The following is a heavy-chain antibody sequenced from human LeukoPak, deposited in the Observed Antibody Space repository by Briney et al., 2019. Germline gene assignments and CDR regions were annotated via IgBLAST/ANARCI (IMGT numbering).Heavy chain of an antibody. CDR2: IYYSGST. V-gene: IGHV4-30-4*01. CDR1: SGSISSGDYY. D-gene: IGHD3-22*01. Sequence: SETLSLTCTVSSGSISSGDYYWSWIRQPPGKGLEWIGYIYYSGSTYYNPSLKSRVTISVDTSKNQFSLKLSSVTAADTGVYYCARGGNGSSGYYYARYWGQGTLVTVSS. J-gene: IGHJ4*02. CDR3: ARGGNGSSGYYYARY.